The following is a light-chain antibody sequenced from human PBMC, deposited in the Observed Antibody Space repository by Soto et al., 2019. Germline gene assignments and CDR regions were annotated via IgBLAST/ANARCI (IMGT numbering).Light chain of an antibody. V-gene: IGLV3-21*01. CDR2: YDR. J-gene: IGLJ7*01. CDR1: NIGGQS. CDR3: QVWDSSGDHLGV. Sequence: SYELTQPPSVSVSPGMTATITCGGNNIGGQSVHWYQQKPGQAPVLVMFYDRVRPSGIPDRFSGSNSGNTATLTISRVEAGDEADYYCQVWDSSGDHLGVFGGGTQLTVL.